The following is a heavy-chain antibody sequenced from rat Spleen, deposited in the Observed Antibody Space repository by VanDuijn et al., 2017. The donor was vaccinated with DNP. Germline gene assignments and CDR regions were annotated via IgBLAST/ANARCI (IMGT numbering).Heavy chain of an antibody. D-gene: IGHD1-4*01. CDR3: ARWPGYNPPYAMDA. CDR2: ISYSGRA. CDR1: GYSITSDY. V-gene: IGHV3-1*01. J-gene: IGHJ4*01. Sequence: EVRLQESGPGLVKPSQSLSLTCSVTGYSITSDYWGWIRKFPGNKMEWIGHISYSGRATYNPSLKSRISITRETSKNQLFLQVNSVTTEDTATYYCARWPGYNPPYAMDAWGQGTSVTVSS.